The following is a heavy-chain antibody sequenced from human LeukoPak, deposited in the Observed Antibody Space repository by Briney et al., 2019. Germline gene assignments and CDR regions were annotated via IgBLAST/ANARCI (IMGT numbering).Heavy chain of an antibody. J-gene: IGHJ5*02. V-gene: IGHV4-31*03. D-gene: IGHD5-24*01. CDR3: ARANFTITRNWFDP. CDR1: GGSISSGGYY. Sequence: PSETLSLTCTVSGGSISSGGYYWSWIRQHPGKGLEWIGYIYYSGSTYYNPSLKSRVTISVDTSKNQFSLKLSSVTAEDTAVYYCARANFTITRNWFDPWGQGTLVTVSS. CDR2: IYYSGST.